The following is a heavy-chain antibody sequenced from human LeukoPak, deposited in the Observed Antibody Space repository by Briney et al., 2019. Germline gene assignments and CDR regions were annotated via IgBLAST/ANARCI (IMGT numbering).Heavy chain of an antibody. D-gene: IGHD3-10*01. V-gene: IGHV4-38-2*02. CDR2: IYYSGST. CDR3: ARDSKGGLLWSVGPQGVFDY. J-gene: IGHJ4*02. CDR1: GYSIRSGYW. Sequence: KPSGTLSLTCVVSGYSIRSGYWWSWVRQSPGKGLEWIGSIYYSGSTYYNPSLKSRVTISVDTSKNQFSLKLSSVTAADTAVYYCARDSKGGLLWSVGPQGVFDYWGQGTLVTVSS.